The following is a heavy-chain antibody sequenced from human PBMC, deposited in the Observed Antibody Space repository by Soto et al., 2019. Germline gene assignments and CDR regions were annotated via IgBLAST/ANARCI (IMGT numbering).Heavy chain of an antibody. CDR3: ASGGTTVNRRFDF. D-gene: IGHD4-4*01. J-gene: IGHJ4*02. V-gene: IGHV1-69*01. Sequence: QVQVVQSGAEVKKPGSSVRVSCKASGGTSSSYAITWMRQAPGHGLEWMGGIIPILDTTDYAQKFQGRVTFTADESTRTVYMELSRLTSEDRAVYYCASGGTTVNRRFDFWGQGPLVTVSP. CDR1: GGTSSSYA. CDR2: IIPILDTT.